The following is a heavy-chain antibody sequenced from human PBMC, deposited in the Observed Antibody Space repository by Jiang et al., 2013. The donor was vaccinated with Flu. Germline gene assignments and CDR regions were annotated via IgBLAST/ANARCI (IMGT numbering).Heavy chain of an antibody. CDR3: ARQPYSTFPFDYGMDV. CDR2: IYYSGST. J-gene: IGHJ6*02. CDR1: GGSISSYY. V-gene: IGHV4-59*01. Sequence: LLKPSETLSLTCTVSGGSISSYYWSWIRQPPGKGLEWIGYIYYSGSTNYNPSLKSRVTISVDTSKNQFSLKLSSVTAADTAVYYCARQPYSTFPFDYGMDVWGQGTTVTVSS. D-gene: IGHD2-15*01.